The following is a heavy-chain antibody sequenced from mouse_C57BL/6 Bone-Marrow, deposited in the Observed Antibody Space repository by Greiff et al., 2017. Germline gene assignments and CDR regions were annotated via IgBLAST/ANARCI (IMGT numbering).Heavy chain of an antibody. J-gene: IGHJ1*03. D-gene: IGHD2-5*01. CDR2: IYPGSGST. CDR3: ARPYYSNYWYFDV. Sequence: QVQLQQPGAELVKPGASVKMSCKASGYTFTSSWITWVKQRPGQGLEWIGDIYPGSGSTNYNEKFKSKATLTVDTSSSTAYMQLSRLTSEDSAVYYCARPYYSNYWYFDVWGTGTTVTVSS. V-gene: IGHV1-55*01. CDR1: GYTFTSSW.